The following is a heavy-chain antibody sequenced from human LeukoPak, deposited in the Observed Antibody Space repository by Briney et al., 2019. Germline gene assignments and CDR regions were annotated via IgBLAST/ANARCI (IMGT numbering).Heavy chain of an antibody. CDR2: ISSGSSYI. V-gene: IGHV3-21*01. CDR3: AKQLGYCSDGSCYFPY. D-gene: IGHD2-15*01. CDR1: GFTFSTYW. Sequence: GGPLRLSCSASGFTFSTYWMSWVRQAPGKGLEWVSCISSGSSYIYSADSVKGRFTISRDNAKNSPYLQMNSLRVEDTAVYYCAKQLGYCSDGSCYFPYWGQGTLVTVSS. J-gene: IGHJ4*02.